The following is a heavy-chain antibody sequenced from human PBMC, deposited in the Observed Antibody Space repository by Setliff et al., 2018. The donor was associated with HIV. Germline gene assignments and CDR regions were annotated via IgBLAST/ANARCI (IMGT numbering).Heavy chain of an antibody. CDR1: GGSINSGQYY. D-gene: IGHD3-10*01. Sequence: PSETLSLTCSVSGGSINSGQYYWSWIRHHPGKGLEWIGYIYYTGSTYFNPSLKSRVTISVDTSKNQFSLKLSSVTAADTAVYYCARLVVRGVIINLYAFDIWGQGTMVTVSS. CDR3: ARLVVRGVIINLYAFDI. V-gene: IGHV4-30-4*08. CDR2: IYYTGST. J-gene: IGHJ3*02.